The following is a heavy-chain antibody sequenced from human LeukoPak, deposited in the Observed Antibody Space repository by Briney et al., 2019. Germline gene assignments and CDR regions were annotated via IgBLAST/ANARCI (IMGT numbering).Heavy chain of an antibody. CDR3: ARDVGIAVADVDY. D-gene: IGHD6-19*01. Sequence: GGSLRLSCAASAFTFSSHSMNWVRQAPGKGLECVSSISSSSSYIYYADSVKGRFTISRDNAKNSLYLQMNSLRAEDTAVYYCARDVGIAVADVDYWGQGTLVTVSS. CDR2: ISSSSSYI. V-gene: IGHV3-21*01. CDR1: AFTFSSHS. J-gene: IGHJ4*02.